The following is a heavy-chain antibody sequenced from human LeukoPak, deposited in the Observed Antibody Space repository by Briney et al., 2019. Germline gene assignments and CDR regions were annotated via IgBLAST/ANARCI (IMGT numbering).Heavy chain of an antibody. CDR3: ARGSIQDPVDL. J-gene: IGHJ5*02. D-gene: IGHD2-15*01. CDR1: GGTFSSYA. Sequence: SVTVSCTASGGTFSSYAISWVRRAPGQGLEWMGGIIPIFGTANYAQKFQGRVTITADESTSTAYMELSSLRSEDTAVYYCARGSIQDPVDLWGQGTLVTVSS. CDR2: IIPIFGTA. V-gene: IGHV1-69*13.